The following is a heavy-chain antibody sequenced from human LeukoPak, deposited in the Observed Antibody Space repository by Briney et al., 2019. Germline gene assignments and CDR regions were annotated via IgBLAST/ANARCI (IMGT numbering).Heavy chain of an antibody. Sequence: PGGSLRLSCTASGFTFSSYSMNWVRQAPGKGLEWVSSISSSSSYIYYADSVKGRFTISRDNAKNSLYLQMNSLRAEDTAVYYCALGVNSYGHCWGQGTLVTVSS. V-gene: IGHV3-21*01. CDR1: GFTFSSYS. CDR3: ALGVNSYGHC. CDR2: ISSSSSYI. D-gene: IGHD5-18*01. J-gene: IGHJ4*02.